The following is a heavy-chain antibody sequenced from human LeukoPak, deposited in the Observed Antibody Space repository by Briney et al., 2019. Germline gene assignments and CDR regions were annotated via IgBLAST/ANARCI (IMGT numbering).Heavy chain of an antibody. CDR3: ARAYSSSTFDY. J-gene: IGHJ4*02. D-gene: IGHD6-6*01. Sequence: GGSLRLSCAASGFTFSSYEMNWVRQAPGKGLEWVSCISSSGSTINYADSVKGRFTISRDNAKNSLYLQMNSLRAEDTAVYYCARAYSSSTFDYWGQGTLVTVSS. CDR1: GFTFSSYE. CDR2: ISSSGSTI. V-gene: IGHV3-48*03.